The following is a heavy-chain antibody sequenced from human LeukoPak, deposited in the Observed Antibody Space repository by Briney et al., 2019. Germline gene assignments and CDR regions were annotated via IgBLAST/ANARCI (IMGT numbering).Heavy chain of an antibody. Sequence: SETLSLTCTVSGGSISSYYWSWIRQPAGKGLEWIGRIYTSGSTNYNPSLKSRVTMSVDTSKNQFSLKLSSVIAADTAVYYCARESSDSEYYYDSSGYPPFDYWGQGTLVTVSS. CDR2: IYTSGST. CDR3: ARESSDSEYYYDSSGYPPFDY. CDR1: GGSISSYY. J-gene: IGHJ4*02. V-gene: IGHV4-4*07. D-gene: IGHD3-22*01.